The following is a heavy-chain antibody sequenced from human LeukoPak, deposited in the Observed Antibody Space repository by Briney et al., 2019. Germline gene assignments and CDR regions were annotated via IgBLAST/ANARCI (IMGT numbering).Heavy chain of an antibody. CDR1: GFIVSSNY. Sequence: GGSLRLSCAAPGFIVSSNYMSWVRQAPGKGLEWVSVIYSGGTTHYADSVKGRLTISRDNSKNTVYLQMNSLRAEDTAVYYCARGVGYGDHPFDHWGQGTLVTVTS. V-gene: IGHV3-66*01. J-gene: IGHJ4*02. D-gene: IGHD4-17*01. CDR2: IYSGGTT. CDR3: ARGVGYGDHPFDH.